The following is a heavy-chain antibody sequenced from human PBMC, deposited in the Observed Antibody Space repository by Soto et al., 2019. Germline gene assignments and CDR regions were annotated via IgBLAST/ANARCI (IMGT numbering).Heavy chain of an antibody. J-gene: IGHJ6*02. V-gene: IGHV1-18*01. CDR2: ISGYNGNT. Sequence: QVQLVQSGAEVKKPGASVKVSCKASGYTFSSYGISWVRQAPGQGLEWMGWISGYNGNTNYAQKIQGRVTMTIDTSTSTGDMELRSLRSDDTAVYSCARDRGGDGMDVWGQGTTVTVSS. D-gene: IGHD3-16*01. CDR1: GYTFSSYG. CDR3: ARDRGGDGMDV.